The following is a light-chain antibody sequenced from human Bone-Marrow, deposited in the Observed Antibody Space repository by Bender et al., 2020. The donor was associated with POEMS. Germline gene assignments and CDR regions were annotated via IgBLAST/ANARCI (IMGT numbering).Light chain of an antibody. CDR2: DVT. CDR3: TALAGRYLWV. V-gene: IGLV2-14*03. J-gene: IGLJ3*02. CDR1: SRDVGAYTH. Sequence: QSALTQPASVSGSPGQSITISCTGTSRDVGAYTHVSWYQHHSGKAPKLMIYDVTNRPSGVSYRFSGSKSGNTASLTISGRQAEEEADYYCTALAGRYLWVFGGGTKLTVL.